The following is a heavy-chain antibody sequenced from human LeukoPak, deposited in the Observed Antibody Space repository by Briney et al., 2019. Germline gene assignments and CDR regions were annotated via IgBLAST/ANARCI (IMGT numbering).Heavy chain of an antibody. V-gene: IGHV3-30*01. D-gene: IGHD3-9*01. CDR3: AREGPQFDWLPDY. CDR1: GFTFSSYA. CDR2: ISYDGSNK. Sequence: PGGSLRLSCAASGFTFSSYAMHWVRQAPGKGLEWVAVISYDGSNKYYADSVKGRFTISRDNSKNTLYLQMNSLRAEDTAVYYCAREGPQFDWLPDYWGQGTLATVSP. J-gene: IGHJ4*02.